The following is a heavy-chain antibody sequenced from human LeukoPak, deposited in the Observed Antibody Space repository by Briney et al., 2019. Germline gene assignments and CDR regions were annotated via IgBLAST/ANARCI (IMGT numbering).Heavy chain of an antibody. J-gene: IGHJ4*02. CDR2: IISDGGST. Sequence: PGGSLRLSCAASGFTFSSYWMHWVRHAPGKGLVWVSRIISDGGSTSYADSVKGRFTISRDNAKNTLYLQMNSLRAEDTAVYYCARAPNYDLWSGYSYYFDSWSQGTLGTVSS. CDR1: GFTFSSYW. D-gene: IGHD3-3*01. CDR3: ARAPNYDLWSGYSYYFDS. V-gene: IGHV3-74*01.